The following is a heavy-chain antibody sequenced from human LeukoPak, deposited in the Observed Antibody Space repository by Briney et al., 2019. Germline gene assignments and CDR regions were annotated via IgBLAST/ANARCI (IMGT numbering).Heavy chain of an antibody. CDR1: GFTFSSYA. D-gene: IGHD3-10*01. CDR3: AKGVFITMVQGVTYYFDY. J-gene: IGHJ4*02. CDR2: ISGSGGST. V-gene: IGHV3-23*01. Sequence: GSLRLSCAASGFTFSSYAMSWVRQAPGKGLEWVSAISGSGGSTYYADSVKGRFTISRDNSKNTLYLQMNSLRAEDTAVYYCAKGVFITMVQGVTYYFDYWGQGTLVTVSS.